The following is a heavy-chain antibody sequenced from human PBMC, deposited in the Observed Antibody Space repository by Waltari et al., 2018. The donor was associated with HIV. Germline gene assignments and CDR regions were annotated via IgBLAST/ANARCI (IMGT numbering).Heavy chain of an antibody. CDR1: GFSFGDYS. CDR2: ISSGSTYA. J-gene: IGHJ6*02. CDR3: ARAPPHTGQGYGLDV. Sequence: EVDLVESGGGLVKPGGSLRLSCAGSGFSFGDYSMIWVRQAPGEGLEWVSVISSGSTYAYYRDSVKGRFTVSRDNAEKTLYLQMNSLRVEDTAVYYCARAPPHTGQGYGLDVWGQGTTVTVS. D-gene: IGHD4-17*01. V-gene: IGHV3-21*05.